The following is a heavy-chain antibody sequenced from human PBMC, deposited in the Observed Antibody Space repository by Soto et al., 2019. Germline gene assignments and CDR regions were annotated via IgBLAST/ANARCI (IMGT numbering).Heavy chain of an antibody. V-gene: IGHV3-74*01. CDR2: VNADGSST. J-gene: IGHJ4*02. CDR3: AKAGDWNYVFDF. CDR1: GFSFTHYR. D-gene: IGHD1-7*01. Sequence: GGSLRLSCAASGFSFTHYRIHWVRQVPGKGLEWVCRVNADGSSTNYAGFAKGRFTISRDNSKNTAYLEMNNLRVDDTALYYCAKAGDWNYVFDFWGQGTSVTVS.